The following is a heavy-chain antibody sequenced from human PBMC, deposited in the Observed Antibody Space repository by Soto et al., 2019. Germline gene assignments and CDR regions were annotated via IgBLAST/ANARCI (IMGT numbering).Heavy chain of an antibody. CDR2: MNPNSGNT. D-gene: IGHD2-2*01. J-gene: IGHJ6*02. Sequence: QVQLVQSGAEVKKPGASVKVSCKASGDTFTSYDINWVRQATGQGLEWMGWMNPNSGNTGYAQKFQGRVTMTGNTSISTAYMELSILRSEDTAVYYCVLVPSRGGGMDVWGQGTTVTVSS. CDR1: GDTFTSYD. V-gene: IGHV1-8*01. CDR3: VLVPSRGGGMDV.